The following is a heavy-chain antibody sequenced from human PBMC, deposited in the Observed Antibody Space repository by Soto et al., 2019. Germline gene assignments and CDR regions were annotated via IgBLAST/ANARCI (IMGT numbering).Heavy chain of an antibody. Sequence: QVQLVQSGAEVKKPGSSVKVSCKASGGTFSSYAISWVRQAPGQGLEWMGGIIPIFGTANYAQKFQGRVTITAAEPTSTAYMELSSLRSDDTAVYYCAIDLNRIAARPDYYYYGMDVWGQGTTVTVSS. CDR3: AIDLNRIAARPDYYYYGMDV. CDR2: IIPIFGTA. J-gene: IGHJ6*02. D-gene: IGHD6-6*01. V-gene: IGHV1-69*01. CDR1: GGTFSSYA.